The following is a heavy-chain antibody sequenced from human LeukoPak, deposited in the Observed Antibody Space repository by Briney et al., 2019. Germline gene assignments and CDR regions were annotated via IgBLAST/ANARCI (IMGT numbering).Heavy chain of an antibody. D-gene: IGHD3-9*01. CDR2: INSDGSST. V-gene: IGHV3-74*01. CDR3: ARGLSEILTGYYSRGPYDC. CDR1: GFTFSSYS. J-gene: IGHJ4*02. Sequence: GGSLRLSCAASGFTFSSYSMNWVRQAPGKGLVWVSRINSDGSSTSYADSVEGRFTISRDNAKNTLYLQMNSLRAEDTAVYYCARGLSEILTGYYSRGPYDCWGQGTLVTVSS.